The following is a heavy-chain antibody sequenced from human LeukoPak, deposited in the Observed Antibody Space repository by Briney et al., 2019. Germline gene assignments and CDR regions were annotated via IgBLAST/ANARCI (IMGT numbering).Heavy chain of an antibody. CDR1: GGSFSGYY. Sequence: SETLSLTCAVYGGSFSGYYWSWIRQPPGKGLEWIGEINHSGSTNYNPSLKSRVTISVDTSKNQSSLKLSSVTAADTAVYYCARAYRIAAAGTHLIDYWGQGTLVTVSS. J-gene: IGHJ4*02. CDR2: INHSGST. D-gene: IGHD6-13*01. V-gene: IGHV4-34*01. CDR3: ARAYRIAAAGTHLIDY.